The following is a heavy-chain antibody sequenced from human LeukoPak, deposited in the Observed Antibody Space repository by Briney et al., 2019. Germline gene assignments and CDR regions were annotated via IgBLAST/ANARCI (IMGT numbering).Heavy chain of an antibody. Sequence: SETLSLTCAVYGGSFSDHYWSWIRQPPVKGLEWIGEINHSGSTNYNPSLKSRVTISVDTSKNQFSLKLSSVTAADTAVYYCARVSVAMGDAFDIWGQGTMVTVSS. CDR3: ARVSVAMGDAFDI. CDR1: GGSFSDHY. V-gene: IGHV4-34*01. D-gene: IGHD5-24*01. CDR2: INHSGST. J-gene: IGHJ3*02.